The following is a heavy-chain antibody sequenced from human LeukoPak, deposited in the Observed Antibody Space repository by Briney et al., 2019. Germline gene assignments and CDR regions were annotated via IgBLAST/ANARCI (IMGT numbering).Heavy chain of an antibody. V-gene: IGHV1-2*02. CDR1: GYTFTGQY. Sequence: ASVTVSCKASGYTFTGQYMHWVRQAPGQGLEWMGWINPNSGGTNYAQKFQGRVTMTRDTSISTAYMELSRLTSDDTAVYYCATRAYYGSGSYYYPLNYWGQGTLVTVSS. D-gene: IGHD3-10*01. CDR3: ATRAYYGSGSYYYPLNY. J-gene: IGHJ4*02. CDR2: INPNSGGT.